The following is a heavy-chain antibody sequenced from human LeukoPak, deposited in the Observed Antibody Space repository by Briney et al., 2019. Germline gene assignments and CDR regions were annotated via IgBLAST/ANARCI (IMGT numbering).Heavy chain of an antibody. CDR2: IWYDESNK. CDR1: GFTFSNYG. CDR3: ARDTNLYGGPRASGGCDF. V-gene: IGHV3-33*01. J-gene: IGHJ4*02. Sequence: GGSLRLSCAASGFTFSNYGMHWVRRARGKGVVCVAVIWYDESNKYYSDSVTGRFTISRDNSKNTLYLQMNSLRAEDTAVYYCARDTNLYGGPRASGGCDFWGLGTPVTVSS. D-gene: IGHD4-23*01.